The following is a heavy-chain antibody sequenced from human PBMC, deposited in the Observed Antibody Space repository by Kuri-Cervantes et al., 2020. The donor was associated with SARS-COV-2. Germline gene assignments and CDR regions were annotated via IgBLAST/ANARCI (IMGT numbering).Heavy chain of an antibody. J-gene: IGHJ6*02. CDR1: GYTLTELS. Sequence: ASVKVSCKVSGYTLTELSMHWVRQAPGQGLEWMGIINPSGGSTSYAQKFQGRVTMTRDTSTSTVYMELSSLRSEDTAVYYCARDGGVYDPRVLRFLEWVSDYYYGMDVWGQGTTVTVSS. D-gene: IGHD3-3*01. CDR3: ARDGGVYDPRVLRFLEWVSDYYYGMDV. V-gene: IGHV1-46*01. CDR2: INPSGGST.